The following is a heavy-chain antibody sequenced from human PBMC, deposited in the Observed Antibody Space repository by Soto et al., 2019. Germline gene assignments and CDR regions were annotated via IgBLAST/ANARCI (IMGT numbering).Heavy chain of an antibody. CDR3: ARVGPPRYCISTSCYVNIIAAAGTGYDY. CDR2: MNPNSGNT. CDR1: GYTFTSYD. D-gene: IGHD2-2*01. J-gene: IGHJ4*01. Sequence: ASVKVSCKASGYTFTSYDINWVRQATGQGFEWMGWMNPNSGNTGYAQKFQGRVTMTRNTSISTAYMELSSLRSEDTAVYYCARVGPPRYCISTSCYVNIIAAAGTGYDYWGQ. V-gene: IGHV1-8*01.